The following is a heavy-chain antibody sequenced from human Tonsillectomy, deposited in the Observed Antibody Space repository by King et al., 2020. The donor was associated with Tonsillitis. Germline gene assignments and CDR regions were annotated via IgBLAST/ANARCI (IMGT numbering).Heavy chain of an antibody. CDR2: IDPSDSYT. CDR1: GYSFTTYW. J-gene: IGHJ4*02. D-gene: IGHD6-19*01. CDR3: ARLGGYSSGWYGDY. V-gene: IGHV5-10-1*03. Sequence: VQLVESGAEVKKPGESLRISCTGSGYSFTTYWISWVRQMPGKGLEWMGRIDPSDSYTNYSPSFQGHVTISADKSITTAYLQWNSLQASDTAMYYCARLGGYSSGWYGDYWGQGTLVTVSS.